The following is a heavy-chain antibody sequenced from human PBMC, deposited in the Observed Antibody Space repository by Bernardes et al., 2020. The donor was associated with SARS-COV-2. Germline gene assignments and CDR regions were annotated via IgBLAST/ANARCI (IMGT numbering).Heavy chain of an antibody. J-gene: IGHJ6*02. V-gene: IGHV4-39*01. CDR2: IYYSGST. D-gene: IGHD6-19*01. CDR1: GGSISSSSYY. CDR3: AGSSGWYSGVSYYYYGMDV. Sequence: SETLSLTCTVSGGSISSSSYYWGWIRQPPGKGLEWIGSIYYSGSTYYNPSLKSRVTISVDTSKNQFSLKLSSVTAADTAVYYCAGSSGWYSGVSYYYYGMDVWGQGTTVTVSS.